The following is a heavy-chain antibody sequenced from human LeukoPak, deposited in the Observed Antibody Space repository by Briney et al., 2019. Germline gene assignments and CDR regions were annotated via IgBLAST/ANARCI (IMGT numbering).Heavy chain of an antibody. J-gene: IGHJ4*02. V-gene: IGHV1-8*01. CDR3: ARECARRGGGSCY. D-gene: IGHD2-15*01. Sequence: GASVKVSCKASGYTFTSYGINWVRQATGQGLEWMGWMNPNSGNTGYAQKFQGRVTMTRNTSISTAYMELSSLRSEDTAVYYCARECARRGGGSCYSGQGTLVTVSS. CDR2: MNPNSGNT. CDR1: GYTFTSYG.